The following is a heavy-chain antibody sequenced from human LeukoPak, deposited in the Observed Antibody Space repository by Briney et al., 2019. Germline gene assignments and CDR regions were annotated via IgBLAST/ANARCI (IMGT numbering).Heavy chain of an antibody. CDR2: ISGSGGTT. Sequence: GGSLRLSCAASGFTFSRYAMTWVRQAPGKGLEWVSVISGSGGTTDYADSVKGRFTISRDSSKNTLYLQMKSLRAEDTAVYYCAKELERTLLEYWGQGTLVTVYS. J-gene: IGHJ4*02. CDR1: GFTFSRYA. CDR3: AKELERTLLEY. V-gene: IGHV3-23*01. D-gene: IGHD1-1*01.